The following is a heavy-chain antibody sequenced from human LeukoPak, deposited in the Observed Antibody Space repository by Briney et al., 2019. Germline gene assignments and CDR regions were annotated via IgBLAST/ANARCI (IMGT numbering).Heavy chain of an antibody. V-gene: IGHV4-59*01. CDR1: GGSMSSYY. D-gene: IGHD1-26*01. CDR3: ARWSGSLPGLN. J-gene: IGHJ4*02. CDR2: IYYSGST. Sequence: KPSECLSLTRPVSGGSMSSYYWSWIRQPPGEGLGWIGYIYYSGSTNYNPSLKSRVTISVDTSKNQFSLKLSSVTAADTAVYFGARWSGSLPGLNWGQGTLVTVSS.